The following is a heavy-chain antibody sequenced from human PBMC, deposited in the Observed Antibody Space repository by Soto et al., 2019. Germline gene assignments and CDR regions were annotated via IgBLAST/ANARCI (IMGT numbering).Heavy chain of an antibody. J-gene: IGHJ3*02. CDR2: IVSDGSAI. Sequence: GGSLRLSWAVSGFPFSFYGFHWVRQSPGKGLEWLGVIVSDGSAIYHADSLEGRFFISRDNSKDILYLQMNSLRVEDTAVYYCARDDAFDNENGFDMWGQGTMVTVS. V-gene: IGHV3-33*01. CDR1: GFPFSFYG. CDR3: ARDDAFDNENGFDM. D-gene: IGHD3-3*02.